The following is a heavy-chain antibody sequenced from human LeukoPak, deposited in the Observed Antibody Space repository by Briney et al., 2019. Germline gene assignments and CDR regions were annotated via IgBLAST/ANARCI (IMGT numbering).Heavy chain of an antibody. CDR2: FDPEDGET. CDR3: ATDSSSMGDAFDI. D-gene: IGHD2/OR15-2a*01. J-gene: IGHJ3*02. Sequence: ASVKVSCKVSGYTLTELSMHWVRQAPGKGLEWMGGFDPEDGETIYAQKFQGRATMTEDTSTDTAYMELSSLRPEDTAVYYCATDSSSMGDAFDIWGQGTMVTVSS. V-gene: IGHV1-24*01. CDR1: GYTLTELS.